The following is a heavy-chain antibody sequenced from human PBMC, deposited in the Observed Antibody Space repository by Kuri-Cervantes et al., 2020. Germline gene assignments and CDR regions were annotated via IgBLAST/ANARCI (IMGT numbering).Heavy chain of an antibody. CDR2: ISYDGSNK. D-gene: IGHD6-19*01. CDR3: ARDPDQSGWSFFEN. J-gene: IGHJ4*02. Sequence: GESLKISCAASGFTFSNYWMSWVRQAPGKGLEWVAVISYDGSNKYYADSVKGRFTISRDNAKNMLYLQMNSLRDDDTAVYFCARDPDQSGWSFFENWGRGTLVTVSS. CDR1: GFTFSNYW. V-gene: IGHV3-30*03.